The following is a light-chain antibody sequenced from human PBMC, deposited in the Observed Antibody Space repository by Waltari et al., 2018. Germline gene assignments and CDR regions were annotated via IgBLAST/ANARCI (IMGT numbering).Light chain of an antibody. CDR2: EHS. V-gene: IGLV3-10*01. J-gene: IGLJ2*01. CDR3: YSTDRSAFVV. CDR1: ALPKES. Sequence: SYELTQPPAVSVSPGQTARITCSGDALPKESAYWYQQMSGQAPVRVIYEHSKRPSGIPERFPGSLSGTMAHLTMSRAHVEDEADLYCYSTDRSAFVVFGGGTKLTGL.